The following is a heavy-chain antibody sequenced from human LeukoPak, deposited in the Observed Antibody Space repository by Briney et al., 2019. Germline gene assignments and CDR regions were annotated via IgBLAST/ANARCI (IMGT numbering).Heavy chain of an antibody. CDR2: INPSGSST. J-gene: IGHJ4*02. CDR3: ARDRRVVGATTGYYFDY. V-gene: IGHV1-46*01. D-gene: IGHD1-26*01. CDR1: GGTFSSYA. Sequence: VKVSCKASGGTFSSYAISWVRQAPGQGLEWMGLINPSGSSTTYAQKFQGRVIMTRDMSTSTVYMELSSLRSEDTAVYYCARDRRVVGATTGYYFDYWGQGTLVTVSS.